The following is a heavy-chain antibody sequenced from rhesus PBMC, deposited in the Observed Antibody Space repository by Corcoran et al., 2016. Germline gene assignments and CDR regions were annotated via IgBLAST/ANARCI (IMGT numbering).Heavy chain of an antibody. J-gene: IGHJ3*01. D-gene: IGHD2-2*01. CDR2: IYGSGGGT. CDR1: GGSISDDYY. Sequence: QVQLQESGPGLVKPSETLSLTCAVSGGSISDDYYWSWIRQPPGKGLEWIGYIYGSGGGTNYNPSLTNRVTISIDTSKNQLSLKLSTVTAADTAVYYCARSDQYCTSTTCYAAGGDAFDFWGQGLRVTVSS. CDR3: ARSDQYCTSTTCYAAGGDAFDF. V-gene: IGHV4-106*01.